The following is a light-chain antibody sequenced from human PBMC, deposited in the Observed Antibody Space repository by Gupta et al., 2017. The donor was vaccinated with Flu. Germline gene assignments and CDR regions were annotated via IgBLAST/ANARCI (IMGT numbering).Light chain of an antibody. Sequence: PSSLSASVGDRVTITCRASQNISSYLNWYQQKPGKAPNLLIYAASRWQSGVPSRFSGSGSGTDFTLTISRLQPEDFATYYCQQRDSTPHTFGGGTKVEIK. J-gene: IGKJ4*01. CDR2: AAS. CDR3: QQRDSTPHT. CDR1: QNISSY. V-gene: IGKV1-39*01.